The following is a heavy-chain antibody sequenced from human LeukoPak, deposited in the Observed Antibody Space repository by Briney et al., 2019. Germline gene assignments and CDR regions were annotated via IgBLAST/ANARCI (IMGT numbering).Heavy chain of an antibody. D-gene: IGHD2-2*01. J-gene: IGHJ4*02. V-gene: IGHV3-23*01. CDR2: VSGSGSST. CDR1: GFTFSNYA. Sequence: GGSLRLSCAASGFTFSNYAMNWVRQAPGQGLEWVSVVSGSGSSTNYADSVKGRFTISRDNSKNTLYLQMNSLRAEDTAVYYCAKAVTAAGTNYWGQGTLVTVSS. CDR3: AKAVTAAGTNY.